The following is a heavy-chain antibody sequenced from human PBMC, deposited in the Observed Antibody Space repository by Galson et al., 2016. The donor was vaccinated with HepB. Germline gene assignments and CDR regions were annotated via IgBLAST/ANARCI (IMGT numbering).Heavy chain of an antibody. V-gene: IGHV4-39*01. CDR2: VYRGKT. J-gene: IGHJ4*01. CDR3: ARAGLLTKASFES. CDR1: DGSISSGSFS. Sequence: LSLTCTVSDGSISSGSFSWGWIRQPPGKGLETIGTVYRGKTYYNLSLEGRVTISVDMSTDLLSLKLTSLTAADAGVYYCARAGLLTKASFESWGHGILVAVSS. D-gene: IGHD4/OR15-4a*01.